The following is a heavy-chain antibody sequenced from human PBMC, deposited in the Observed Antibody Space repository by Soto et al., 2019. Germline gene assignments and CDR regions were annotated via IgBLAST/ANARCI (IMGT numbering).Heavy chain of an antibody. J-gene: IGHJ5*02. CDR1: GGSVSSGSYY. V-gene: IGHV4-61*01. CDR2: IYYSGST. D-gene: IGHD5-18*01. CDR3: ARGGYSYGQNWFDP. Sequence: SETLSLTCTVSGGSVSSGSYYGSWIRQPPGKGLEWIGYIYYSGSTNYNPSLKSRVTISVDTSKNQFSLKLSSVTAADTAVYYCARGGYSYGQNWFDPWGQGTLVTVSS.